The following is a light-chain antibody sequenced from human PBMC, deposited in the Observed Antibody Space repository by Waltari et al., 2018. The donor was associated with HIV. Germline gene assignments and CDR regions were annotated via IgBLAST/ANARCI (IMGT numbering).Light chain of an antibody. Sequence: QSVLTQPPSASGTPGQRVTISCSGSSAHIGRNTVNWYHQLPGTAPKLLIYPNNQRPSGVPDRFSGSKSGTSASLAISGLQSEDEADYYCAAWDDSLNGWVFGGGTKLTVL. J-gene: IGLJ3*02. CDR3: AAWDDSLNGWV. CDR2: PNN. CDR1: SAHIGRNT. V-gene: IGLV1-44*01.